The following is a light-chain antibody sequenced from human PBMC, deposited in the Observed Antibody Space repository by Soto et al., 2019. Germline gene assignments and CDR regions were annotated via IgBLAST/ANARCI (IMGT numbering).Light chain of an antibody. V-gene: IGKV3-20*01. J-gene: IGKJ1*01. CDR2: GAS. CDR3: QQSYSTPWT. CDR1: QSVSSSY. Sequence: EIVLTQSPGTLSLSPGERATLSCRASQSVSSSYLAWYQQKPGQAPRLLIYGASSRATGIPDRFSGSGSGTEFTLTISCLHPDDFATYYCQQSYSTPWTFGQGTKVDIK.